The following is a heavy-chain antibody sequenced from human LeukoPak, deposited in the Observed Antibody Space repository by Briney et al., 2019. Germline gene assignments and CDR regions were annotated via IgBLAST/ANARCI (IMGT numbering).Heavy chain of an antibody. J-gene: IGHJ4*02. D-gene: IGHD3-3*01. CDR1: GGSISSYY. V-gene: IGHV4-59*01. CDR2: IYYSGST. CDR3: ARADFWSGYYGH. Sequence: NPSETLSLTCTVSGGSISSYYWSWIRQPPGKGLEWIGYIYYSGSTNYNPSLKSRVTISVDTSKNQFSLKLSSVTAADTAVYYCARADFWSGYYGHWGQGTLVTVSS.